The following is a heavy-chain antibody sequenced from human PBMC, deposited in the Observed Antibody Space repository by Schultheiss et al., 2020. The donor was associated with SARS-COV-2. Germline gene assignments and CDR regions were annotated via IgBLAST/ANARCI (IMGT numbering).Heavy chain of an antibody. CDR1: GYTFTSYA. CDR3: ARVQNTLTGFDY. CDR2: INPSGGST. J-gene: IGHJ4*02. D-gene: IGHD3-9*01. V-gene: IGHV1-46*01. Sequence: ASVKVSCKASGYTFTSYAMHWVRQAPGQGLEWMGIINPSGGSTSYAQKFQGRVTMTRDTSTSTVYMELSSLRSEDTAVYYCARVQNTLTGFDYWGQGILVTVSS.